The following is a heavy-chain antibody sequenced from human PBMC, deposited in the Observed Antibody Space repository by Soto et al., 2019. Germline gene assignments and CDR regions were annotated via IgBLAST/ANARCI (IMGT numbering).Heavy chain of an antibody. D-gene: IGHD4-17*01. Sequence: EVQLVESGGGLVQPGGSLRLSCAASGFTFSNAWMNWVRQAPGKGLEWVGRIKSKTDGGTTDYAAPVKGRFTISRDDSKNTLYLQMNSLKTEDTAVYYCTTDYGGNPSRVDYWGQGTLVTVSS. V-gene: IGHV3-15*07. CDR3: TTDYGGNPSRVDY. CDR1: GFTFSNAW. J-gene: IGHJ4*02. CDR2: IKSKTDGGTT.